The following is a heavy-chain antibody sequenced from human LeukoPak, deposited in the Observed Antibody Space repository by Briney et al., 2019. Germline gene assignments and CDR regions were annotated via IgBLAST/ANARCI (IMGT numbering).Heavy chain of an antibody. D-gene: IGHD2-2*01. J-gene: IGHJ4*02. CDR3: ATYFCNTTSCYAKFDY. CDR2: IYYSGST. CDR1: GGSIRSGGYY. V-gene: IGHV4-31*03. Sequence: SETLSLTCTVSGGSIRSGGYYWSWIRQHPGKGLEWMGYIYYSGSTYYNPSLMSRVTISVDTSKNQFSLNLSSVTAADTAVYYCATYFCNTTSCYAKFDYWGQGILVTVSS.